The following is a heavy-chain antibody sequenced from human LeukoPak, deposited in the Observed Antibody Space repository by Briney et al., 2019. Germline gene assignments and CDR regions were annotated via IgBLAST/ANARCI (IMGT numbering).Heavy chain of an antibody. V-gene: IGHV3-23*01. CDR2: ISGSGGNT. CDR3: AKDNDYGDYGS. Sequence: GGSLRLSCAASGFTFSSYAMSWVRQAPGKGLEWVSAISGSGGNTYYADSVKGRFTISRDNSKNTLYLQMNSLRAEDTAVYYCAKDNDYGDYGSWGQGTLVTVSS. CDR1: GFTFSSYA. D-gene: IGHD4-17*01. J-gene: IGHJ4*02.